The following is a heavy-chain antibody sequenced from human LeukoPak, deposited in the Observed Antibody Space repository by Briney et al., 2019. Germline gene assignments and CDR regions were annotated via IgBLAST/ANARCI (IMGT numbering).Heavy chain of an antibody. V-gene: IGHV4-59*01. CDR1: GDSISSSY. CDR3: ATWRTAKTGFDY. J-gene: IGHJ4*02. Sequence: NPSETLSLTCTVSGDSISSSYWSWIRQPPGKGLEWIGYISYSGSTSSNPSLRSRVTISVDTSKNQFSLRLTSVTAADTAMYYCATWRTAKTGFDYWGQGTLVTVSS. D-gene: IGHD1-1*01. CDR2: ISYSGST.